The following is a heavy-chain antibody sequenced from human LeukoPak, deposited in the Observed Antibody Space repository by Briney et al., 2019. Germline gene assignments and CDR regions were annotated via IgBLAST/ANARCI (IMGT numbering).Heavy chain of an antibody. J-gene: IGHJ4*02. Sequence: GRSLRLSCAASGFTFDDYAMHWVRQAPGKGLEWVSGISWDSSNIHYADSVKGRFTISRDNAKNSLYLQMTSLRAEDTAVYYCARIDSSGYTFDYWGQGTLVTVSS. V-gene: IGHV3-9*01. CDR2: ISWDSSNI. CDR1: GFTFDDYA. D-gene: IGHD3-22*01. CDR3: ARIDSSGYTFDY.